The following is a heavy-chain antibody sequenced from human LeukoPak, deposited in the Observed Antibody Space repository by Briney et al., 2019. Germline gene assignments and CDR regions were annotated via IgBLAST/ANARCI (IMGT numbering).Heavy chain of an antibody. J-gene: IGHJ4*02. CDR1: GFTFSSYC. CDR3: ARDPLSIAAAPY. V-gene: IGHV3-7*03. Sequence: PGGSLRLSCAASGFTFSSYCMSWVRQAPGKGLEWVANIGQDGSEKYYVDSVKGRFTISRDNAKNSLYLQMNSLRAEDTAVYYCARDPLSIAAAPYWGQGTLVTVSS. CDR2: IGQDGSEK. D-gene: IGHD6-13*01.